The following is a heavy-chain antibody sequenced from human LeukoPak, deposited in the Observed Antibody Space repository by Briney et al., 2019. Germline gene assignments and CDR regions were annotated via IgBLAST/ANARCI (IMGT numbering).Heavy chain of an antibody. V-gene: IGHV3-48*03. Sequence: PGGSLRLSCAASGFTFSSYEMNWVRQAPGKGLEGVSYISSSGSTIYYADSVKGRFTISRDNAKNSLYLQMNSLRAEDTAVYYCARDWSGSYYVPFDYWGQGTLVTVSS. D-gene: IGHD1-26*01. CDR3: ARDWSGSYYVPFDY. CDR2: ISSSGSTI. J-gene: IGHJ4*02. CDR1: GFTFSSYE.